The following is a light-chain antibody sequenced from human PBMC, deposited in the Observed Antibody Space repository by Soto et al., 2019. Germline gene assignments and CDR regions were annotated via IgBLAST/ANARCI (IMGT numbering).Light chain of an antibody. CDR3: QQFYSYSGT. J-gene: IGKJ1*01. Sequence: DIQMTQSPSTLSASVGDRVTITCRASQSISSWLAWYQQKPGKAPKRLIYKASTLKSGVPSRFSGSGSGTEFTLTISSLQPDDFATYYCQQFYSYSGTFGQGPKVE. CDR1: QSISSW. V-gene: IGKV1-5*03. CDR2: KAS.